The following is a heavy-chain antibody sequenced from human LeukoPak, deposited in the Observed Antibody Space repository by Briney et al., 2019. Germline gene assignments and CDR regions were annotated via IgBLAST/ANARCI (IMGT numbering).Heavy chain of an antibody. Sequence: ASVKVSFKSSGYTLTNYAFSWVRQAPGQGLEWMGWINTYNGNTYYAQKLQGRVTLTTYTSTTTAYMELRSLRSDDTAVYYCARGIPASGHLDYWGQGTLVTVSS. CDR1: GYTLTNYA. D-gene: IGHD6-13*01. CDR2: INTYNGNT. J-gene: IGHJ4*02. V-gene: IGHV1-18*01. CDR3: ARGIPASGHLDY.